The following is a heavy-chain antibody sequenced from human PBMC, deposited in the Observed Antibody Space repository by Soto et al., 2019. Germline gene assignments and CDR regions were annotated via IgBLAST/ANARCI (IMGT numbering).Heavy chain of an antibody. CDR3: ARGGHIAVVTASFDY. D-gene: IGHD2-21*02. Sequence: QVQLVQSGAEVKKPGASVKVSCKASGYTFSTYYLHWVRQAPGQGLEWMGIIHPSGVSTTYAQKFLGRVTMTRDTSTRTVFMELSSLRSEDTAVYYCARGGHIAVVTASFDYWGQGTLVTVSS. J-gene: IGHJ4*02. CDR1: GYTFSTYY. CDR2: IHPSGVST. V-gene: IGHV1-46*03.